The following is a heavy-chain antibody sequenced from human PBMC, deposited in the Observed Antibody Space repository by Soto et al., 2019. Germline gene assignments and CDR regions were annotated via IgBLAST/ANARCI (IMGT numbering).Heavy chain of an antibody. Sequence: GASVKVSCKASGGTFSSYAISWVRQAPGQGLEWMGGIIPIFGTANYAQKFQGRVTITADTSTITAHMELGSLRSEDTAVYYCARAPLAGDGFDYWGQVTLVTVSS. CDR2: IIPIFGTA. CDR1: GGTFSSYA. CDR3: ARAPLAGDGFDY. V-gene: IGHV1-69*06. J-gene: IGHJ4*02. D-gene: IGHD6-19*01.